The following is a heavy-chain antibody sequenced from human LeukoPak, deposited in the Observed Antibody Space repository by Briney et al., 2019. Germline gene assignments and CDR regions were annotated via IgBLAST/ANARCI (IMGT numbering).Heavy chain of an antibody. V-gene: IGHV4-34*01. CDR3: ARGGPDGYYDILTGYPDWYFDL. Sequence: SETLSLTCAAYGGTFSGYYWRWIRQPPGKGLEWIGEINHNGSTKYNPSLKSRVTISVDTSQTQFSPKLSSVTAADTAVYYCARGGPDGYYDILTGYPDWYFDLWGRGTLVTVSS. J-gene: IGHJ2*01. CDR2: INHNGST. CDR1: GGTFSGYY. D-gene: IGHD3-9*01.